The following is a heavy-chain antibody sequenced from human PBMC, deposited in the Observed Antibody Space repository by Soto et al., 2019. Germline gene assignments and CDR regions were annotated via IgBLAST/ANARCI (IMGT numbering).Heavy chain of an antibody. J-gene: IGHJ5*02. V-gene: IGHV4-59*01. CDR3: ARVPFVGYFDWLDP. CDR2: MHHTQGT. D-gene: IGHD3-9*01. Sequence: SETLSLTCSVSGASISSYYWTWIRQPPGGGLEWIGYMHHTQGTNDNPSLRGRVHMSIDTSMNQFSLRLTSVTAADTAVYYCARVPFVGYFDWLDPSGHGTLVTVSS. CDR1: GASISSYY.